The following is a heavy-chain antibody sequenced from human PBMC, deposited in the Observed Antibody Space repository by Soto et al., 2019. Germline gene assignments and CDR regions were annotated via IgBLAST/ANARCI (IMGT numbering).Heavy chain of an antibody. Sequence: PSETLSLTCAVYGGSFSGYYWNRVSQPPGKGLEWIGSINYSGSIYYNPSLKSRVTISVDTSKNQFSLKLSSVTAADTAVYYCARLGIAVAGTVDWFDPWGQGTLVTVSS. CDR3: ARLGIAVAGTVDWFDP. J-gene: IGHJ5*02. V-gene: IGHV4-34*01. D-gene: IGHD6-19*01. CDR1: GGSFSGYY. CDR2: INYSGSI.